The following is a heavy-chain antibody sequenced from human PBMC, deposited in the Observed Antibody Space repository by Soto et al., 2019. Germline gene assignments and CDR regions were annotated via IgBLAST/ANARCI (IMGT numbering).Heavy chain of an antibody. Sequence: PGGSRRRSGAAAGCTCSSYAMPWVRQAPAKGLEWVAVISYGGSNKYYADSVKGRFTISRDNSKNTLYLQMNSLRAEDTAVYYCARLTYYYDSSGYSPGYWGQGTLVTV. D-gene: IGHD3-22*01. CDR3: ARLTYYYDSSGYSPGY. J-gene: IGHJ4*02. CDR2: ISYGGSNK. CDR1: GCTCSSYA. V-gene: IGHV3-30-3*01.